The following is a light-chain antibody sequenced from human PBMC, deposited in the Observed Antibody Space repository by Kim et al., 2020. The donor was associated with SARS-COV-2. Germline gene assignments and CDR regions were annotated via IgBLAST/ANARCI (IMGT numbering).Light chain of an antibody. CDR1: QSISSSS. CDR2: GAS. CDR3: QEYGTSPWT. V-gene: IGKV3-20*01. J-gene: IGKJ1*01. Sequence: SPGERATLSCRASQSISSSSLAWYQQKPGQAPRLVIYGASSRTTGIPDRFSGSGSGTDFTLTISRLEPEDFAVYYCQEYGTSPWTFGQGTKVDIK.